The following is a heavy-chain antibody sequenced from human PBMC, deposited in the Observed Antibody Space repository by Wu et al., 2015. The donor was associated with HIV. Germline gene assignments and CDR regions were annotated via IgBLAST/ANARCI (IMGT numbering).Heavy chain of an antibody. CDR2: FSPEHGDT. Sequence: QVQLVQSGSEVKKPGSSVKVSCKVSGYILSKISIHWVRQAPGKGLQWMGGFSPEHGDTIYAQNFQGRVTMTEDISTDTAYMELSSLRFEDTAVYYCTTGILGAFDIWGQGTVVTVSS. D-gene: IGHD3-16*01. CDR3: TTGILGAFDI. CDR1: GYILSKIS. V-gene: IGHV1-24*01. J-gene: IGHJ3*02.